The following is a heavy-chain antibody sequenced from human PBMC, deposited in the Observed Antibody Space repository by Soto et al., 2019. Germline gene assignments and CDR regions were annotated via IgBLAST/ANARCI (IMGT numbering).Heavy chain of an antibody. CDR1: GFNVSDNY. J-gene: IGHJ4*02. D-gene: IGHD6-19*01. CDR2: FFTGGST. V-gene: IGHV3-53*01. CDR3: VRERRGLGIGFDH. Sequence: GGSLRLSCAAAGFNVSDNYMGWVRQAPGKGLEWVSSFFTGGSTDYADSVKGRFAISRDDSKNTVYLQTNSLRAEDTAVYFCVRERRGLGIGFDHWGQGTLVTVSS.